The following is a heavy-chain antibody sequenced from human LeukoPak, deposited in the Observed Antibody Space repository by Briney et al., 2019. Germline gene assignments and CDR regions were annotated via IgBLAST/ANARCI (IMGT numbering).Heavy chain of an antibody. V-gene: IGHV1-8*01. J-gene: IGHJ3*02. CDR1: GYTFTSYD. CDR2: MNPNSGNT. Sequence: ASVKVSCKASGYTFTSYDIHWVRRAPGQGLEWMGWMNPNSGNTGYAQKFQGRVTMTRNTSISTAYMELSSLRSEDTAMYYCATQPLIRYFDWFSAFDIWGQGTMVTVSS. CDR3: ATQPLIRYFDWFSAFDI. D-gene: IGHD3-9*01.